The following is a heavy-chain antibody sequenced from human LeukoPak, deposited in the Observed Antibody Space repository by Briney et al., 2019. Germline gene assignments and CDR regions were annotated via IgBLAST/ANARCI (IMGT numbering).Heavy chain of an antibody. CDR2: VSPHSCRR. D-gene: IGHD2-2*01. V-gene: IGHV1-2*02. CDR3: AREGGEDIVVVPAAVPLYNWFDP. CDR1: GYSFTGYY. J-gene: IGHJ5*02. Sequence: SVTVSHLPSGYSFTGYYMYLVRLDPGAPLEGPGWVSPHSCRRNYAQKFQGRVTMTRDTSISTAYMELSRLRSDDTAVYYCAREGGEDIVVVPAAVPLYNWFDPWGQGTLVTVSS.